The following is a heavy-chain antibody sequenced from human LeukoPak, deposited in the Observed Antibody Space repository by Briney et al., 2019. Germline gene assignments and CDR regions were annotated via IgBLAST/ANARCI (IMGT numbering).Heavy chain of an antibody. V-gene: IGHV4-59*01. D-gene: IGHD3-10*01. J-gene: IGHJ4*02. CDR2: IYYSGST. Sequence: SETLSLTCAVYGGSFSGYYWSWIRQPPGKGLEWIGYIYYSGSTNYNPSLKSRVTISVDTSKNQFSLKLSSVTAADTAVYYCARVYGSGSYLIGFDYWGQGTLVTVSS. CDR1: GGSFSGYY. CDR3: ARVYGSGSYLIGFDY.